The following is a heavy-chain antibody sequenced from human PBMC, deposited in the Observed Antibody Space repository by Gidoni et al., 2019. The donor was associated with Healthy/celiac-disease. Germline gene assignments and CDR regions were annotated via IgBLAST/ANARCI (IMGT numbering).Heavy chain of an antibody. V-gene: IGHV3-21*01. CDR1: GFTFSSYS. CDR3: ARDVRGKYSGYEWQDPPNRGHYFDY. CDR2: ISSSSSYI. Sequence: EVQLVESGGGLVKPGGSLRLSCAASGFTFSSYSMNWVRQAPGKGLEWVSSISSSSSYIYYADSVKGRFTISRDNAKNSLYLQMNSLRAEDTAVYYCARDVRGKYSGYEWQDPPNRGHYFDYWGQGTLVTVSS. J-gene: IGHJ4*02. D-gene: IGHD5-12*01.